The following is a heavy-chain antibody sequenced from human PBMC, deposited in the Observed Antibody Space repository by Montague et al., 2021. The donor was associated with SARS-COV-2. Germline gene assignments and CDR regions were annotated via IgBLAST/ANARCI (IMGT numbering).Heavy chain of an antibody. D-gene: IGHD2-21*02. CDR2: INIDVSRT. CDR3: TRSGDGVYYGMDV. CDR1: GFTFSRYW. J-gene: IGHJ6*02. Sequence: SLRLSCAASGFTFSRYWMHWVRQVPGKGLLWVSRINIDVSRTTYADSVKGRFTISRDNAKNTLFLQMNGLSADDTAVYYCTRSGDGVYYGMDVWGQGTTVTVSS. V-gene: IGHV3-74*03.